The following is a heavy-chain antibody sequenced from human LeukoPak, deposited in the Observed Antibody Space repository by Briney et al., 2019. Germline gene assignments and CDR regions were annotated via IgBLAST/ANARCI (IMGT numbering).Heavy chain of an antibody. CDR2: ISSSGSTI. J-gene: IGHJ3*02. CDR1: GFTFSDYY. D-gene: IGHD5-24*01. CDR3: ARARDGYNSGAFDI. Sequence: PGGSMRLSRAAYGFTFSDYYMSWIRQAPGKVLEWVSYISSSGSTIYYADSGKGRFTISRDNAKNPLYLQRNSLRAEDTAVYYCARARDGYNSGAFDIWGQGTMVTVSS. V-gene: IGHV3-11*04.